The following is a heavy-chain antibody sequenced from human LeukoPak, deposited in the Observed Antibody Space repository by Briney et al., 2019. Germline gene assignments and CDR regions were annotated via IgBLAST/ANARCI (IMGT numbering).Heavy chain of an antibody. D-gene: IGHD3-3*01. V-gene: IGHV1-2*02. J-gene: IGHJ5*02. CDR3: ARAHLLTIFGVENWFDP. CDR1: GYTFTGYY. Sequence: ASVKVSCKASGYTFTGYYIHWVRQAPGQGLEWMGWINPNSGGTNYAQKFQGRVTMTRDTSISTAYMELSRLRSDDTAVYYCARAHLLTIFGVENWFDPWGQGTLVTVSS. CDR2: INPNSGGT.